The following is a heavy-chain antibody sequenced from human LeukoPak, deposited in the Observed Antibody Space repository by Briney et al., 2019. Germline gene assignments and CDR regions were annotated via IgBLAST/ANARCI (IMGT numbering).Heavy chain of an antibody. CDR3: ARVSVVRGAXXXXFDY. D-gene: IGHD3-10*01. CDR2: IXXSGXST. V-gene: IGHV1-46*01. Sequence: ASVKVSCKASGYTFTSYYMHWVRQAPGQGLEWMGXIXXSGXSTSYAQKFQGRVTMTRDTSTSTVYMERSSLRSEDRAGNYCARVSVVRGAXXXXFDYWGQGTLVTVSS. J-gene: IGHJ4*02. CDR1: GYTFTSYY.